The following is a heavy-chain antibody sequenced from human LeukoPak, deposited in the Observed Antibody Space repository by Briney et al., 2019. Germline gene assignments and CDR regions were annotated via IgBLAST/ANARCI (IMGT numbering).Heavy chain of an antibody. CDR3: ARGTYGLDS. J-gene: IGHJ4*02. CDR1: GYTFTDYV. D-gene: IGHD3-10*01. CDR2: INAANGQT. V-gene: IGHV1-3*01. Sequence: VSVKVSCKASGYTFTDYVMHWVRQAPGQGLEWMGWINAANGQTKYSENFEGRVTISRDTSASTVYVELNSLRHEDRAVYYCARGTYGLDSWGQGTLVTVSS.